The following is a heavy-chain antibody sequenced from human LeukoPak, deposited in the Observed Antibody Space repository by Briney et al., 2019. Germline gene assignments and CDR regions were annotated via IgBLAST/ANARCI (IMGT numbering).Heavy chain of an antibody. J-gene: IGHJ4*02. CDR2: IYRGGAR. CDR3: AGASSDGVIIDATSFDL. Sequence: PGGSLRLSCAVSGSIGIDGYMSWVRQAPGKGLKWLSVIYRGGARYYSDSVKGRFTISRDSSNNAWHLQLHNLRVEDTAVYYCAGASSDGVIIDATSFDLWGQGTLVIVSS. CDR1: GSIGIDGY. V-gene: IGHV3-66*01. D-gene: IGHD2-15*01.